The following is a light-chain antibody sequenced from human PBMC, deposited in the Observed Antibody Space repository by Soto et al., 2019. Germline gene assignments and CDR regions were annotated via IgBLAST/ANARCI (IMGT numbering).Light chain of an antibody. Sequence: DIQMTQSPSSLSASVGDRVTITCQASQDITKYLNWYQQKSGKAPKLLIYDVSKLDTGVPSRFSGGGFGTDFIFTISSLQPEDVATYYCQQYDKLPLTFGQGTKLEIK. CDR1: QDITKY. J-gene: IGKJ2*01. V-gene: IGKV1-33*01. CDR3: QQYDKLPLT. CDR2: DVS.